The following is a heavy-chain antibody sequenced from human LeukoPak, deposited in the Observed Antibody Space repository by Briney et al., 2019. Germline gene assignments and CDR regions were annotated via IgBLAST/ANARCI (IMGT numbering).Heavy chain of an antibody. V-gene: IGHV4-30-2*01. J-gene: IGHJ5*02. CDR1: GGSISSGGYS. D-gene: IGHD4-17*01. CDR2: IYHSGST. CDR3: ARGGKTTVTTSVTIPDWFDP. Sequence: SETLSLTCAVSGGSISSGGYSWSWIRQPPGKGLEWIGYIYHSGSTCYNPSLKSRVTISVDRSKNQFSLKLSSVTAADTAVYYCARGGKTTVTTSVTIPDWFDPWGQGTLVTVSS.